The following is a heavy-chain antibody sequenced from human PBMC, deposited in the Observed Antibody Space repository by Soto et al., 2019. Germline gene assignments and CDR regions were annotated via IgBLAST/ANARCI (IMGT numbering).Heavy chain of an antibody. Sequence: EVQLVESGGGLVQPGGSLRLSCAASGFTFSSDWMNWVRQSPGKGLEWVSRIISGGTRVSYADSVKGRFIITRDNAKNTLYLEMHSLTADDTAVYYCARERTSKGGTDIWGQGTTVTVSS. CDR3: ARERTSKGGTDI. J-gene: IGHJ6*02. CDR2: IISGGTRV. CDR1: GFTFSSDW. V-gene: IGHV3-74*01.